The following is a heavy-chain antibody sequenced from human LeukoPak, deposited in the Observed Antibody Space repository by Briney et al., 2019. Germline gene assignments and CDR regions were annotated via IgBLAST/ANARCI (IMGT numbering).Heavy chain of an antibody. V-gene: IGHV4-39*01. D-gene: IGHD1-26*01. CDR2: IYYSGST. CDR1: GGSISSYY. Sequence: SETLSLTCTVSGGSISSYYWGWIRQPPGKGLEWIGSIYYSGSTYYNPSLKSRVTISVDTSKNQFSLKLSSVTAADTAVYYCARHGLQWELRPLYYFDYWGQGTLVTVSS. J-gene: IGHJ4*02. CDR3: ARHGLQWELRPLYYFDY.